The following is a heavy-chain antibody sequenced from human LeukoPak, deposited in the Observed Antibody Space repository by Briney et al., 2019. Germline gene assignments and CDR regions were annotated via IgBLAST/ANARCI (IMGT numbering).Heavy chain of an antibody. CDR1: GYTFTGYY. CDR3: AREESGSYTYFDY. D-gene: IGHD1-26*01. V-gene: IGHV1-2*02. Sequence: ASVKVSCKASGYTFTGYYMHWVRRAPGQGLEWMGWINPNSGGTNYAQKFQGRVTMTRDTSISTAYMELSRLRSDDTAVYYCAREESGSYTYFDYWGQGTLVTVSS. J-gene: IGHJ4*02. CDR2: INPNSGGT.